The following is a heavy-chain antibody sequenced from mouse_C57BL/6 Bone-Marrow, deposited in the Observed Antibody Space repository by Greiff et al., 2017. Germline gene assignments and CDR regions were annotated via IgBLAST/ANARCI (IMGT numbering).Heavy chain of an antibody. CDR1: GYTFTSYW. D-gene: IGHD3-1*01. CDR3: ARRGKQHSFDY. V-gene: IGHV1-64*01. Sequence: QVQLQQPGAALVKPGASVKLSCKASGYTFTSYWMHWVKQRPGQGLEWIGMIHPNSGSTNYNEKFKSKSTLTVDKSSSTAYMQLSSLTSEDSAVYYWARRGKQHSFDYWGQGTTLTVSS. CDR2: IHPNSGST. J-gene: IGHJ2*01.